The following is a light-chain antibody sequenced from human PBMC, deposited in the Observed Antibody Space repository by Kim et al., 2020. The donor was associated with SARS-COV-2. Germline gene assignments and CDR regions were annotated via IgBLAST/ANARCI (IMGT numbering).Light chain of an antibody. Sequence: ASVGDRVTITCGASQTVSRHLSWYQQRPGEDPNLLIYAAYTLHYGVPSRFSGGGSGTDFTLTISSLQPEDFATYCCLQTYTVPRTFGQGTKLEI. CDR2: AAY. J-gene: IGKJ2*01. CDR3: LQTYTVPRT. CDR1: QTVSRH. V-gene: IGKV1-39*01.